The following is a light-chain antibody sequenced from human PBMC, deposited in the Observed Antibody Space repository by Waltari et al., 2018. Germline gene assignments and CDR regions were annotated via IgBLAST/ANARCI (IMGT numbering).Light chain of an antibody. J-gene: IGLJ2*01. Sequence: QSVLTQPPSASGTPGQRVTISCSGSSSNIGNNYVYWYQQLPGTAPKLLLYRNNQRPPGGPPGFFSCTTAGSSSPATSGLLPEEDEDDYCGAWGDSMIGTGVFGGGTKLTVL. CDR3: GAWGDSMIGTGV. CDR2: RNN. CDR1: SSNIGNNY. V-gene: IGLV1-47*01.